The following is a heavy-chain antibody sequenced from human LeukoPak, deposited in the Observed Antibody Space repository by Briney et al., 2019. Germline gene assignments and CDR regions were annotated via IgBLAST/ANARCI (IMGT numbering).Heavy chain of an antibody. CDR1: GFTFSSYA. V-gene: IGHV3-23*01. D-gene: IGHD2-2*01. J-gene: IGHJ5*02. CDR3: AKGAPWSPQYGWFDP. CDR2: ISGSGAST. Sequence: GGSLRLSCAASGFTFSSYAMSWVRQAPGKGLEWVSGISGSGASTYYADSVKGRFTISRDDAKNTLYVQMNSLRAEDTAVYYCAKGAPWSPQYGWFDPWGQGTLVTVSS.